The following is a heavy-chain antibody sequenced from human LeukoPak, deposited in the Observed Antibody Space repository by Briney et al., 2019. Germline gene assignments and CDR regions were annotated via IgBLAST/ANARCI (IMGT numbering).Heavy chain of an antibody. Sequence: PSETLSLTCAVYGGSFSGYYWSWVRQPPGKGLEWIGEINHSGSTNYNPSLKSRVTISVDTSKNQFSLKLSSVTAADTAVYYCARGPFRGYSYGPPLDYWGQGTLVTVSS. V-gene: IGHV4-34*01. D-gene: IGHD5-18*01. J-gene: IGHJ4*02. CDR3: ARGPFRGYSYGPPLDY. CDR2: INHSGST. CDR1: GGSFSGYY.